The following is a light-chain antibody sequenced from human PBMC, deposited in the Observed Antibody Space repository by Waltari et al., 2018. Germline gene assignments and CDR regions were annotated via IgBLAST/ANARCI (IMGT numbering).Light chain of an antibody. CDR2: EVT. V-gene: IGLV2-8*01. J-gene: IGLJ1*01. Sequence: QSPLTPPPPASGSLGQSVTIPCTGTSSPLGASRYVSWYQQYPGKAPTVIIYEVTKRPSGVPDRFSGTKSGTTASLTVSGLQAGDEADYYCSAYSGTTNPYVFGTGTTVIVL. CDR1: SSPLGASRY. CDR3: SAYSGTTNPYV.